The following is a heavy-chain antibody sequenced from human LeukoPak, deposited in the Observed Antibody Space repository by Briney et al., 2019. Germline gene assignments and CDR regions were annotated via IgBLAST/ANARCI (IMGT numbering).Heavy chain of an antibody. CDR1: GASINTGSYY. D-gene: IGHD1-14*01. J-gene: IGHJ4*02. CDR3: ARGSLTPFDY. Sequence: SQTLSLTCTVSGASINTGSYYWSWIRQPAGKGLEWIGRIYITGRTTYTPSLKSRVTISIDTSNNQFSLKLNSVTAADTAVYYCARGSLTPFDYWGQGTLATVSS. V-gene: IGHV4-61*02. CDR2: IYITGRT.